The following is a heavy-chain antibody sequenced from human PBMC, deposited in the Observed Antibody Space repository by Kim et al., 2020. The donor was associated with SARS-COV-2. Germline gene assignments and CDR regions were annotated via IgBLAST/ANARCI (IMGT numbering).Heavy chain of an antibody. Sequence: YTPSLTSRVTISVDTSKNQLSLKLSSVTAADPAVYYCARAREEPEYYFDYWGQGTLVTVSS. J-gene: IGHJ4*02. CDR3: ARAREEPEYYFDY. V-gene: IGHV4-31*02. D-gene: IGHD1-26*01.